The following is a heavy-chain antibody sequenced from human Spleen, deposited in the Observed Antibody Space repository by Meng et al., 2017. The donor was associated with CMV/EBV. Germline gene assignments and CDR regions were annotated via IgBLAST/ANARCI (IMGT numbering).Heavy chain of an antibody. J-gene: IGHJ4*02. D-gene: IGHD2-15*01. CDR3: MRGMVAPY. CDR1: GYTFTSYD. Sequence: SVKVSCKASGYTFTSYDINWVRQATGQGLEWMGWMNPNSGNAGYAQQFQGRVTLTSNASISTAYMDLSSLTSDDTAVYYCMRGMVAPYWGQGTLVTVSS. V-gene: IGHV1-8*02. CDR2: MNPNSGNA.